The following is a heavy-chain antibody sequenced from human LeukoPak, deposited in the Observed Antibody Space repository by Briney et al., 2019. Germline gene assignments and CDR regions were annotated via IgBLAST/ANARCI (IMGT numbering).Heavy chain of an antibody. Sequence: GGSLRLSCAASGFTFSSYSMNWVRQAPGKGLEWVSSISSSSSYIYYADSVKGRFTISRDNAKNSLYLQMNSLRAEDTAVYHCARGSYGSGSSFDYWGQGTLVTVSS. CDR3: ARGSYGSGSSFDY. CDR2: ISSSSSYI. J-gene: IGHJ4*02. CDR1: GFTFSSYS. D-gene: IGHD3-10*01. V-gene: IGHV3-21*01.